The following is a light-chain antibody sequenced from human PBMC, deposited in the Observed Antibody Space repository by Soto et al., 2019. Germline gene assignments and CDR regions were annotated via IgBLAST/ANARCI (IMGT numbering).Light chain of an antibody. Sequence: DIQMTQCPSSLSASVGDVVTITRRASQSISSYVSWYQQKPGKAPKLLIYAASRLESGVPSRFSGRRSGTDFTLTISSLQPEDFATYYCQQSYSRMTFGQGTKVDI. CDR2: AAS. J-gene: IGKJ1*01. V-gene: IGKV1-39*01. CDR3: QQSYSRMT. CDR1: QSISSY.